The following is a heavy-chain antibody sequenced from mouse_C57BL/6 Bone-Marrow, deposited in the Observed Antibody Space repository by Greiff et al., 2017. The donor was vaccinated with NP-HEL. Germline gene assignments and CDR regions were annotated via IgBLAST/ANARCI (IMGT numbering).Heavy chain of an antibody. Sequence: QVQLQQSGAELVKPGASVKMSCKASGYTFTSYWITWVKQRPGQGLEWIGDIYPGSGSTNYNEKFKSKATLTVDTSSSTAYMQLSSLTSEDSAVYYCARPPYDGYPWFADWGQGTLVTVSA. CDR2: IYPGSGST. CDR1: GYTFTSYW. J-gene: IGHJ3*01. V-gene: IGHV1-55*01. D-gene: IGHD2-3*01. CDR3: ARPPYDGYPWFAD.